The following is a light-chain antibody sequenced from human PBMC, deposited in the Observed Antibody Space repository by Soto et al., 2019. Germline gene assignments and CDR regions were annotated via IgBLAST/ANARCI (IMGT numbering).Light chain of an antibody. CDR2: GAS. CDR3: QQYSTSPPT. V-gene: IGKV3-20*01. J-gene: IGKJ1*01. CDR1: QSVGSGF. Sequence: EIVLTQSPGTLSLSPGERGTLSCRASQSVGSGFLAWYQQRPGQAPRLLIYGASSRATGIPARFSGSGSGTHFTLTISRVETEDSAVFYCQQYSTSPPTFGQGTKVEIK.